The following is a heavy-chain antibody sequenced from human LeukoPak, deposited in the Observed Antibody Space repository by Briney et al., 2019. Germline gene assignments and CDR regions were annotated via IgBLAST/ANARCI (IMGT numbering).Heavy chain of an antibody. D-gene: IGHD7-27*01. J-gene: IGHJ3*02. CDR3: AKGSVLGRGAFDI. Sequence: GGSLRLSCAASGFNFSSYSMNWVRQAPGKGLEWVSYISSASGSIYYADSVKGRFTISRDNAKNSLFLQMNSLRAEDTAVYYCAKGSVLGRGAFDIWGQGTMVTVSS. CDR1: GFNFSSYS. V-gene: IGHV3-48*04. CDR2: ISSASGSI.